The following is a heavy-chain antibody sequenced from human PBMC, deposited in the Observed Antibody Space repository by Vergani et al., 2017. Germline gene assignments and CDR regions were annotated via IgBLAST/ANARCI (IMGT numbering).Heavy chain of an antibody. CDR3: ARIGLTASRRQAPVFDD. J-gene: IGHJ4*02. CDR2: IKEDGSET. D-gene: IGHD6-13*01. Sequence: EVQLMESGGGLVQPGGSLRLSCAVSGFTFSNYWMSWVRQAPGKGLEWVANIKEDGSETFYVDSVMGRFTISRDNAKISLYLQMNSLRAEDTAVYSCARIGLTASRRQAPVFDDWRQGTLVTVSS. V-gene: IGHV3-7*01. CDR1: GFTFSNYW.